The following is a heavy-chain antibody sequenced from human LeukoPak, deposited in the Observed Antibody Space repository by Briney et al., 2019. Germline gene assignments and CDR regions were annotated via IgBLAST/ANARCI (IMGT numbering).Heavy chain of an antibody. CDR3: AREGVNYYDSSGYYAVY. D-gene: IGHD3-22*01. J-gene: IGHJ4*02. CDR1: GGSISSGGYY. V-gene: IGHV4-31*03. CDR2: IYYSGST. Sequence: SETLSLTCTVSGGSISSGGYYWSWIRQHPGKGLEWIGYIYYSGSTYYNPSLKSRVTISVDTSKNQFSLKLSSVTAADTAVYYCAREGVNYYDSSGYYAVYWGQRTLVTVSS.